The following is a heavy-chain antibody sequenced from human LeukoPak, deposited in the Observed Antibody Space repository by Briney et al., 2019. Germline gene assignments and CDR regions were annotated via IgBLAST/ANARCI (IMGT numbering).Heavy chain of an antibody. D-gene: IGHD3-22*01. CDR2: IYHSGST. Sequence: SETLSLTCTVSGGSISSGGYYWSWIRQPPGKGLEWIGYIYHSGSTYYNPSLKSRVTISVDRSKNQFSLKLSSVTAADTAVYYCARAGLGRYYYDSSGPPSIWGQGTMVTVSS. J-gene: IGHJ3*02. CDR3: ARAGLGRYYYDSSGPPSI. CDR1: GGSISSGGYY. V-gene: IGHV4-30-2*01.